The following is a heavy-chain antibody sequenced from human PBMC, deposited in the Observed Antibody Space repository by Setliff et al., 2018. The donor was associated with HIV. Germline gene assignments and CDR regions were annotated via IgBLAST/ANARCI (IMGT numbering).Heavy chain of an antibody. V-gene: IGHV3-15*01. D-gene: IGHD6-19*01. J-gene: IGHJ4*02. CDR1: GFTFSNAW. CDR2: IKSKIDGETT. Sequence: GGSLRLSCAASGFTFSNAWMSWVRQAPGKGLEWVGHIKSKIDGETTDYAAPVKGRITISRDDSKNTLSLQMNSLKSEDTAVYYCATVAHSSALDYWGQGTLVTVSS. CDR3: ATVAHSSALDY.